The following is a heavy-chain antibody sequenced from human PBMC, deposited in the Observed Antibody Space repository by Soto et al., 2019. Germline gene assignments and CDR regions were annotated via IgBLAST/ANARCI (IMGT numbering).Heavy chain of an antibody. CDR2: IYHSGNT. V-gene: IGHV4-4*02. J-gene: IGHJ5*02. Sequence: VQLRQSGPGLVKPSGTLSLTCAVSGGSISSSNWWTWVRQAPGKGLEWIGEIYHSGNTYYNPALKGRVTITVHKSNNQYSLKLHSVTAADTAVYYCATLPRRVVASLLPIPTWGQGTLVTVSS. D-gene: IGHD1-26*01. CDR3: ATLPRRVVASLLPIPT. CDR1: GGSISSSNW.